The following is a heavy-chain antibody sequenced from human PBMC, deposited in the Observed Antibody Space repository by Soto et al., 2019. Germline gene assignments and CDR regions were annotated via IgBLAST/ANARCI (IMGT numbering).Heavy chain of an antibody. CDR2: ISWNSDTM. CDR3: VKGKYAIPPKYYFDF. D-gene: IGHD2-8*01. V-gene: IGHV3-9*01. J-gene: IGHJ4*02. Sequence: EVQLVESGGDLVQPGRSLRLSCAASGFTFDDYAMNWVRQAPGKGPEWVAGISWNSDTMVYADSVKGRFTISRDNAKNSVYLQMNSLRVEDTALYYCVKGKYAIPPKYYFDFWGQGSLVTVSS. CDR1: GFTFDDYA.